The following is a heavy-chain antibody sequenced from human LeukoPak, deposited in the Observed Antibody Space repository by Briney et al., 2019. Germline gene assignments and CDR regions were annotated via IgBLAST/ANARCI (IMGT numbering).Heavy chain of an antibody. Sequence: GGSLRLSCAASGFTFGSYSMAWVRQAPGKGLEWVSVISGGGSTTYYADSGKGRFTISRDNSRNTVYLEMNSLRVDDTAVYYCARAALVRGVGYFDCWGQGTLVIVSS. CDR3: ARAALVRGVGYFDC. V-gene: IGHV3-23*01. CDR2: ISGGGSTT. J-gene: IGHJ4*02. CDR1: GFTFGSYS. D-gene: IGHD3-10*01.